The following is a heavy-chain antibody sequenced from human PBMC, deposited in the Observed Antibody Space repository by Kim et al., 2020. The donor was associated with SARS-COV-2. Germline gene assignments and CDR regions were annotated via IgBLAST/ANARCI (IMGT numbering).Heavy chain of an antibody. CDR3: AKGQSGTYGLDY. CDR2: T. V-gene: IGHV3-23*01. D-gene: IGHD1-26*01. J-gene: IGHJ4*02. Sequence: TNYADSVKGRFSISRDNSKNTLFLQMNSLRAEDTAVYYCAKGQSGTYGLDYWGQGTLVTVSS.